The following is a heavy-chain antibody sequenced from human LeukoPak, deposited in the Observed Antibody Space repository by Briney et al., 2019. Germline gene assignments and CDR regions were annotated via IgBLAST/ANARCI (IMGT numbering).Heavy chain of an antibody. CDR1: GFTFSSYS. V-gene: IGHV3-48*02. D-gene: IGHD4-23*01. J-gene: IGHJ4*02. CDR2: SSSSSSTI. Sequence: GGSLRLSCAASGFTFSSYSMNWVRQAPVKGLEWVSYSSSSSSTIYYADSVKGRFTISRDNAKNSLYMQMNSLRDEDTAVYYCARTRTTVAPYFDYWGQGTLVTVSS. CDR3: ARTRTTVAPYFDY.